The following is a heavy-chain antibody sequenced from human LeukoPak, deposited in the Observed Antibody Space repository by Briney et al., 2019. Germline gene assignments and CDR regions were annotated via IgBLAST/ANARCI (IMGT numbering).Heavy chain of an antibody. CDR2: IKQDGSDK. V-gene: IGHV3-7*01. CDR3: ARGQWVAY. D-gene: IGHD2-15*01. Sequence: PGGSLRLSCAAAGFTFSNHWMSWVRLTPGKGLEWVANIKQDGSDKYYVDSVKGRFTISRDNAKNSLYLQMNNLRAEDTAVYYCARGQWVAYWGQGTLVTVSS. CDR1: GFTFSNHW. J-gene: IGHJ4*02.